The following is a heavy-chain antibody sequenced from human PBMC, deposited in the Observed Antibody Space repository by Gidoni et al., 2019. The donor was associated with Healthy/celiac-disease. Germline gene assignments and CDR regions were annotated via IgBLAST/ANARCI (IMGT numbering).Heavy chain of an antibody. D-gene: IGHD3-9*01. V-gene: IGHV3-33*01. CDR3: ARETSYDILTGYLSS. CDR2: LWYDGSNK. Sequence: HVLLVASGGGVVQPGRSLRLSCPSSGFSFSSYGMPWVRQAPGKGLERVAVLWYDGSNKYYADSVKGRFTISRDNSKNRLYLQMNSLRAEDTAVYYCARETSYDILTGYLSSWGQGTLVTVSS. J-gene: IGHJ4*02. CDR1: GFSFSSYG.